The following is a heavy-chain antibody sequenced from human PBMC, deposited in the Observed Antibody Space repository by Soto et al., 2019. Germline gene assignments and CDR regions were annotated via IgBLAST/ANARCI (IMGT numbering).Heavy chain of an antibody. V-gene: IGHV1-46*01. CDR3: ARVGGQPGASNLNTNWFDP. CDR1: GYTFTSYY. J-gene: IGHJ5*02. D-gene: IGHD1-26*01. CDR2: INPSGGST. Sequence: QVQLVQSGAEVKKPGASVKVSCKASGYTFTSYYMHWVRQAPGQGLEWMGIINPSGGSTSYAQKFQGRVTMTRDTSTSTVYMELSSLRSEDTAVYYCARVGGQPGASNLNTNWFDPWGQGTLVTVSS.